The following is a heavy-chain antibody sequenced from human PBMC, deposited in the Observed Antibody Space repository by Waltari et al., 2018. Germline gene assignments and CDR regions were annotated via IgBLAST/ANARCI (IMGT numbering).Heavy chain of an antibody. J-gene: IGHJ1*01. Sequence: VQLVQSGSELKKPGASVKVSCKTSGYTFTDFARNWVRQVPGHGLEWMGWINSEPGKPMYAQAFTGRAVFSVDAAASTAYLHIDNLDSEHTAVYFCARDQGGASSRWGQGTPVFVSS. CDR1: GYTFTDFA. D-gene: IGHD2-2*01. V-gene: IGHV7-4-1*01. CDR3: ARDQGGASSR. CDR2: INSEPGKP.